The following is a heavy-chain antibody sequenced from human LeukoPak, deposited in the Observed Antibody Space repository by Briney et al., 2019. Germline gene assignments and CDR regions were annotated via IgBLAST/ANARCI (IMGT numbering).Heavy chain of an antibody. J-gene: IGHJ4*02. CDR2: INHSGST. Sequence: PSETLSLTCTVSGGSISSYYWSWIRQPPGKGLEWIGEINHSGSTNYNPSLKSRVTISVDTSKNQFSLKLSSVTAADTAVYYCARRPSRWVPTYYFDYWGQGTLVTVSS. CDR3: ARRPSRWVPTYYFDY. V-gene: IGHV4-34*01. CDR1: GGSISSYY. D-gene: IGHD3-16*01.